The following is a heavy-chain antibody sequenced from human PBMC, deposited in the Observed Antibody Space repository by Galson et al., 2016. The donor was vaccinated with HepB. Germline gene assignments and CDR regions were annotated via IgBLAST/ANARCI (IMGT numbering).Heavy chain of an antibody. J-gene: IGHJ4*02. CDR1: GFTFTTYW. V-gene: IGHV3-7*01. D-gene: IGHD4-11*01. CDR3: ATFIEEHSSFES. CDR2: IKQDESEK. Sequence: SLRLSCAASGFTFTTYWMSWVRQAPGKGLEWVANIKQDESEKFYVDSVKGRFTVPRDNAKNSLFLQMRGLRTEDTAVYFCATFIEEHSSFESWGQGTQVTVSS.